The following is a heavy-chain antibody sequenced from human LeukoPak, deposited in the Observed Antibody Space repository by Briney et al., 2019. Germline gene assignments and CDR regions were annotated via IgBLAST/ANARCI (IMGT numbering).Heavy chain of an antibody. CDR2: ISSSSSYI. Sequence: GGSLRLSCAASGFTFSSYSMNWVRQAPGKGLEWVSSISSSSSYIYYADSVKGRFTISRDNAKNSLYLQMNSLRAEDTAVYYCARVSGSPAYYFDYWGQGTLVTVSP. V-gene: IGHV3-21*01. CDR3: ARVSGSPAYYFDY. D-gene: IGHD1-26*01. CDR1: GFTFSSYS. J-gene: IGHJ4*02.